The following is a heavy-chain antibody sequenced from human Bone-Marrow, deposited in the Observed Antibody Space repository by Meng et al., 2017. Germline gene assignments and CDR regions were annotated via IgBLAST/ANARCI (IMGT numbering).Heavy chain of an antibody. Sequence: SETLSLTCTVSGGSISSSSYYWGWIRQPPGKGLEWIGSIYYSGSTYYNPSLKSRVTISVDTSKNQFSLKLSSVTAADTAVYYCARLGTVTTADYGMDVWGQGTTVTVSS. CDR3: ARLGTVTTADYGMDV. V-gene: IGHV4-39*07. J-gene: IGHJ6*02. CDR1: GGSISSSSYY. D-gene: IGHD4-17*01. CDR2: IYYSGST.